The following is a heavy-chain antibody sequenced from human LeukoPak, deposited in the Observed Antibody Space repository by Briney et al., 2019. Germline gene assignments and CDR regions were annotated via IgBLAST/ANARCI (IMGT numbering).Heavy chain of an antibody. CDR3: ATSPSSGWYPDY. Sequence: SVKVSCKASGGTFSSYAISWVRQAPGQGLEWMGGIIPIFGTANYAQKFQGRVTITTDESTSTAYMELSRLRSEDTAVYYCATSPSSGWYPDYWGQGTLVTVSS. J-gene: IGHJ4*02. CDR2: IIPIFGTA. V-gene: IGHV1-69*05. D-gene: IGHD6-19*01. CDR1: GGTFSSYA.